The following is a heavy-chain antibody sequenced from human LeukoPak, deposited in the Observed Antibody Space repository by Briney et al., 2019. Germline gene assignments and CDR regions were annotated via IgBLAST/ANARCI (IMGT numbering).Heavy chain of an antibody. Sequence: SETLSLTCAVYGGSFSGYYWSWIRQPPGKGLEWIGEINHSGSTNYNPPLKSRVTISVDTSKNQFSLKLSSVTAADTAVYYCAESIAVAGHYFDYWGQGTLVTVSS. CDR3: AESIAVAGHYFDY. CDR2: INHSGST. J-gene: IGHJ4*02. CDR1: GGSFSGYY. V-gene: IGHV4-34*01. D-gene: IGHD6-19*01.